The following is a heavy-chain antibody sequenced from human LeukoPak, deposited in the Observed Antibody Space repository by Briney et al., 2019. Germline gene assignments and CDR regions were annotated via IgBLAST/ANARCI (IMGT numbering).Heavy chain of an antibody. J-gene: IGHJ5*02. CDR3: ARLHYDFWSGNYYHNWIDH. CDR2: IYISGSA. V-gene: IGHV4-4*07. CDR1: GGSISSYY. D-gene: IGHD3-3*01. Sequence: PSETLSLTCTVSGGSISSYYWTWVRQPAGKGLEWMGRIYISGSANYNPSLQSRVTMSLDTSKNQFSLKLYSVTAADTAVYYCARLHYDFWSGNYYHNWIDHWGQGTLVTVSS.